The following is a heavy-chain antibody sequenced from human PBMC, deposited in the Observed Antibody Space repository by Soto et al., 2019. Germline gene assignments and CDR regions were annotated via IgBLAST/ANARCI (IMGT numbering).Heavy chain of an antibody. CDR2: IIPIFGTA. Sequence: QVQLVQSGAEVKKPGSSVKVSCKASGGTFSSYAISWVRQAPGQGLEWMGGIIPIFGTANYAQKFQGRVTITADESTRTADMELSSLRSEDTAVYDCARGSGNTMVRGVIITWHFDYWGQGTLVTVSS. D-gene: IGHD3-10*01. V-gene: IGHV1-69*01. CDR1: GGTFSSYA. CDR3: ARGSGNTMVRGVIITWHFDY. J-gene: IGHJ4*02.